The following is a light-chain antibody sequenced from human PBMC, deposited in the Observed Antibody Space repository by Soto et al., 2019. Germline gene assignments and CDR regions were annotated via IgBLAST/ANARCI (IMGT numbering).Light chain of an antibody. V-gene: IGKV1-39*01. CDR1: QGINNF. Sequence: THSPSSRSASVGDRVTITCRASQGINNFLSWYQQKPGKAPKLLIYAASTLQSGVPSRFSGSGSGTDLTLTISRLQPEDIATYYCQESYSTSFGQGTKVDIK. CDR2: AAS. J-gene: IGKJ1*01. CDR3: QESYSTS.